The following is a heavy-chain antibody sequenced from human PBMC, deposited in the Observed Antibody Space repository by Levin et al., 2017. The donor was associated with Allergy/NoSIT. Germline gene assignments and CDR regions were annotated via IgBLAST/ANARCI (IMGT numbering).Heavy chain of an antibody. D-gene: IGHD1-26*01. J-gene: IGHJ5*02. Sequence: GGSLRLSCAVSGLGSRNAWMNWVRQAPGKGLEWVGRVKSTTDGGTIDYAAPVKGRFTISRDDSKKTVSLQMNNLSVADTGVYYCTLGAEWLDPWGQGTPVTVSS. CDR2: VKSTTDGGTI. CDR1: GLGSRNAW. V-gene: IGHV3-15*01. CDR3: TLGAEWLDP.